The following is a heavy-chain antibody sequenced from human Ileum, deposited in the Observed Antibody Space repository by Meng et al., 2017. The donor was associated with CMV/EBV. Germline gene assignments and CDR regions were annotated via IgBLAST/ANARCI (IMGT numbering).Heavy chain of an antibody. J-gene: IGHJ6*02. CDR3: ASFPTSSSSYYYYYGMDV. D-gene: IGHD6-6*01. Sequence: SETLSLTCAVYGGSFSGYYWSWIRQPPGKGLEWIGEINHSGSTNYNPSLKSRVTISVDTSKNQFSLTLSSVTAADTAVYYCASFPTSSSSYYYYYGMDVWGQGTTVTVSS. V-gene: IGHV4-34*01. CDR1: GGSFSGYY. CDR2: INHSGST.